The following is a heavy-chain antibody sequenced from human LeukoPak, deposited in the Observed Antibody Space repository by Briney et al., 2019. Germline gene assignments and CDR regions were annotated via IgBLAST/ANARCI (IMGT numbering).Heavy chain of an antibody. CDR3: ARDLKLVGATQYFDF. J-gene: IGHJ4*02. CDR1: GFIFRNYW. V-gene: IGHV3-7*01. D-gene: IGHD1-26*01. Sequence: GGSLRLSCVASGFIFRNYWMSWVRQAPGKGLEWVANINHDGGDKNYVDSVKGRFTISRDNAKSSLYLQMSSLRAEDTAVYYCARDLKLVGATQYFDFWGQGNLVTVSS. CDR2: INHDGGDK.